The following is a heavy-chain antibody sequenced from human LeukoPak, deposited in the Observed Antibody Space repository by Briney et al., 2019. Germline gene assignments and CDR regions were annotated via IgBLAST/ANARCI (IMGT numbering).Heavy chain of an antibody. CDR3: ATLDNSFDH. CDR1: GASISGSDYN. V-gene: IGHV4-30-4*01. J-gene: IGHJ5*02. Sequence: TASETLSLTCNVSGASISGSDYNWSWLRQPPGKDLEWIASIFYSGTIYNNPSLKSRTLISVDTSTNQFSLRLTSVTAADTAVYFCATLDNSFDHWGQGTLVTVSS. CDR2: IFYSGTI.